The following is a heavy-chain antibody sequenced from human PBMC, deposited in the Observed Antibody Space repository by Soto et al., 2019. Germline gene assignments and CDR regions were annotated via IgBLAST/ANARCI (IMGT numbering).Heavy chain of an antibody. Sequence: QVQLVESGGGVVQPGRSLRLSCAASGFTFSSYGMHWVRQAPGKGLEWVAVISYDGSNKYYADSVKGRFTISRDNSKNTLYLQMNSLRAEDTAVYYCAKGIAVAGRTLPCDYWGQGTLVTVSS. V-gene: IGHV3-30*18. CDR1: GFTFSSYG. CDR3: AKGIAVAGRTLPCDY. CDR2: ISYDGSNK. J-gene: IGHJ4*02. D-gene: IGHD6-19*01.